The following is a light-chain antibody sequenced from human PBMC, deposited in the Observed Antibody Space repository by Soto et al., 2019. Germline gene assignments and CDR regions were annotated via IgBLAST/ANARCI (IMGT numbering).Light chain of an antibody. J-gene: IGKJ4*01. CDR3: MQALQTRPT. CDR1: RSLLHTSGDNY. V-gene: IGKV2-28*01. Sequence: DIVMTQSPLSLPVTPGEPASISCTSSRSLLHTSGDNYLDWYLQRPGQSPQLLIYLGSNRASGVPDRFSGSGSGTDFTLKISRVEAEDVGVYYCMQALQTRPTFGGGTKVDIK. CDR2: LGS.